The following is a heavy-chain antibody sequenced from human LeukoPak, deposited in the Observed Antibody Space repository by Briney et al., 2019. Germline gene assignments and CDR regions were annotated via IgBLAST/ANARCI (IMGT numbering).Heavy chain of an antibody. CDR2: IYPSSGGT. D-gene: IGHD7-27*01. J-gene: IGHJ2*01. Sequence: ASVKVSCKASGHNFIIYYMHWVRQAPGQGLEWMGWIYPSSGGTKYAQKFQGRVTMTRDTCISTAYMELSRLTSDDTAVYYCARQSDLGQFDLWGRGTLVTVSS. V-gene: IGHV1-2*02. CDR3: ARQSDLGQFDL. CDR1: GHNFIIYY.